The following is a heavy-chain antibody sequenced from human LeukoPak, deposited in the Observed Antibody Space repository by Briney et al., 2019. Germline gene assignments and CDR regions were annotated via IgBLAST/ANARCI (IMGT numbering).Heavy chain of an antibody. D-gene: IGHD1-7*01. CDR2: ISGSGGST. CDR1: GFTFSSYA. CDR3: ARMNYVSSGWGAPFDY. V-gene: IGHV3-23*01. J-gene: IGHJ4*02. Sequence: SGGSLRLSCAASGFTFSSYAMSWVRQAPGKGLEWVSAISGSGGSTYYADSVKGRFTISRDNAKNSLYLQMNSLRAEDTAVYYCARMNYVSSGWGAPFDYWGQGTLVTVSS.